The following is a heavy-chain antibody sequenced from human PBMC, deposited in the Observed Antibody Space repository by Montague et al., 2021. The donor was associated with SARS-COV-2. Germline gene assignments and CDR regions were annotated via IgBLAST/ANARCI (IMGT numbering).Heavy chain of an antibody. CDR3: ARDDYVWGSYRYSQYNWFDP. Sequence: SLGLSCAASGFTFSSYSMNWVRQAPGKGLEWVSSISSSSSYIYYADSVKGRFTISRDNAKNSLYLQMNSLRAEDTAVYYCARDDYVWGSYRYSQYNWFDPWGQGTLVTVSS. CDR2: ISSSSSYI. J-gene: IGHJ5*02. V-gene: IGHV3-21*01. CDR1: GFTFSSYS. D-gene: IGHD3-16*02.